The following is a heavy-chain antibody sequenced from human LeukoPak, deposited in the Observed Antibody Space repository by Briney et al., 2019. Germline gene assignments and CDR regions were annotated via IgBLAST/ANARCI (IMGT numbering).Heavy chain of an antibody. J-gene: IGHJ5*02. CDR2: INPNSGGT. V-gene: IGHV1-2*02. D-gene: IGHD6-13*01. CDR1: GYTFTGYY. Sequence: GASVKVSCKASGYTFTGYYMHWVRQAPGQGLEWMGWINPNSGGTNYAQKFQGRVTMTRDTSISTAYMELSRLRSDDTAVYYCARDREIAAAGTGWFDPWGQGTLVTVSS. CDR3: ARDREIAAAGTGWFDP.